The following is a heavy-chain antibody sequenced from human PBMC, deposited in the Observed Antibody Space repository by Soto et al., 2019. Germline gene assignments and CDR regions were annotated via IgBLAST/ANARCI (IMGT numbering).Heavy chain of an antibody. J-gene: IGHJ4*02. CDR2: TYYRSRWYN. D-gene: IGHD1-7*01. Sequence: PSQTLSLTCAISGDSVSSNSAAWNWIRLSPSRGLEWLARTYYRSRWYNDYAVSVRSRITVNPDTSKNQFSLQLTSVTPEDTAVYYCARDRGELELQFDYWGQGTLVTVSS. CDR1: GDSVSSNSAA. CDR3: ARDRGELELQFDY. V-gene: IGHV6-1*01.